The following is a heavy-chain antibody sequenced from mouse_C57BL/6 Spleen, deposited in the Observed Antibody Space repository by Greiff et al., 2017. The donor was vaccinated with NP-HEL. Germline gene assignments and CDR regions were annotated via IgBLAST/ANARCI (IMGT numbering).Heavy chain of an antibody. Sequence: VQLQQSGAELVKPGASVKMSCKASGYTFTSYWITWVKQRPGQGLEWIGDIYPGSGSTNYNEKFKSKATLTVDTSSSTAYMQLSSLTSEDSAVYYCSRSGGGWLRRGYYFDYWGQGTTLTVSS. J-gene: IGHJ2*01. V-gene: IGHV1-55*01. CDR1: GYTFTSYW. D-gene: IGHD2-2*01. CDR2: IYPGSGST. CDR3: SRSGGGWLRRGYYFDY.